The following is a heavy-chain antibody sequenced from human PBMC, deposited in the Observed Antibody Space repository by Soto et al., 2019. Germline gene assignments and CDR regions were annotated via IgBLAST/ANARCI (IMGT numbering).Heavy chain of an antibody. CDR3: ARDPLSYGDYAQTYWYFDL. CDR2: ISQDGTDT. D-gene: IGHD4-17*01. CDR1: VGSISSYY. J-gene: IGHJ2*01. V-gene: IGHV3-7*01. Sequence: LSLTCTVSVGSISSYYWTWIRQAPGKGLEWVASISQDGTDTDYVDSVKGRFAISRDNPKNSLYLQMNSLRADDTAVYYCARDPLSYGDYAQTYWYFDLWGRGTRVTVSS.